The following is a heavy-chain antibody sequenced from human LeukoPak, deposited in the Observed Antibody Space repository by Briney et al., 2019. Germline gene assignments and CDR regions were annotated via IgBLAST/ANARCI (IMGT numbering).Heavy chain of an antibody. CDR1: GFTFSSYW. J-gene: IGHJ6*03. Sequence: GGSLRLSCVASGFTFSSYWMHWGRQAPGEGLVWVSRINSDGSTTTYADSVRGRFTISRDSAKNTLYLQMNSLRVEDTAVYYCARSTTHPYYNYMDVWGKGTPVTLSS. D-gene: IGHD4-17*01. CDR3: ARSTTHPYYNYMDV. V-gene: IGHV3-74*01. CDR2: INSDGSTT.